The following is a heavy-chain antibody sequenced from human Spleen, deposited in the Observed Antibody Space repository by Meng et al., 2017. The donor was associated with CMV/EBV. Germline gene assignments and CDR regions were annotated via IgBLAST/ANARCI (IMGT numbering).Heavy chain of an antibody. Sequence: SETLSLTCTVSGGSITSNNYFWGWIRQPPGRGLEWIGNIYYTGTTYYNPSLKSRVTIFMDTSTNQFSLELASVTGADTAVYYCASLHYYGSGPRFNYWGQGALVTVSS. CDR2: IYYTGTT. J-gene: IGHJ4*02. CDR3: ASLHYYGSGPRFNY. D-gene: IGHD3-10*01. V-gene: IGHV4-39*01. CDR1: GGSITSNNYF.